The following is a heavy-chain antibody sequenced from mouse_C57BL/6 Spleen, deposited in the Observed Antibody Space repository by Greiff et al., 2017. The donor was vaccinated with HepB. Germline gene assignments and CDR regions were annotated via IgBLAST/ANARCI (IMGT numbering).Heavy chain of an antibody. CDR3: ARERPTRPLFDY. D-gene: IGHD2-10*01. CDR2: ISYDGSN. J-gene: IGHJ2*01. Sequence: EVKLMESGPGLVKPSQSLSLTCSVTGYSITSGYYWNWIRQFPGNKLEWMGYISYDGSNNYNPSLKNRISITRDTSKNQFFLKLNSVTTEDTATYYCARERPTRPLFDYWGQGTTLTVSS. CDR1: GYSITSGYY. V-gene: IGHV3-6*01.